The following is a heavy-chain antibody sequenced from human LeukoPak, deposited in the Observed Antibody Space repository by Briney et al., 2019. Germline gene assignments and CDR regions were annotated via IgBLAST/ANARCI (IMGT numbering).Heavy chain of an antibody. Sequence: ASVKVSCKASGYTFTNYGISWVRQAPGQGLEWMGYIIAYNGNTNYAQNFQGRVTMTTDTSTSTAYMELRSLRSDDTAVYYCARDLVRGRREWENNGMDVWGQGTRVTVSS. CDR3: ARDLVRGRREWENNGMDV. J-gene: IGHJ6*02. CDR2: IIAYNGNT. V-gene: IGHV1-18*01. CDR1: GYTFTNYG. D-gene: IGHD1-26*01.